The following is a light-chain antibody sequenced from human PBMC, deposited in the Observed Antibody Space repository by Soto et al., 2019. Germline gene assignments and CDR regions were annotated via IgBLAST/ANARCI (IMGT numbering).Light chain of an antibody. CDR2: EVS. J-gene: IGLJ1*01. V-gene: IGLV2-8*01. CDR1: MNDVGYHSY. CDR3: CAYAGSHTFTYV. Sequence: QSALTQPPSASGSPGQSATISCTGPMNDVGYHSYVSLYQQHPRKAPKLIIYEVSKRPSGVPDRFSGSKSGNTASLSVSGLQAEDEAEYYCCAYAGSHTFTYVFGTGTKVAVL.